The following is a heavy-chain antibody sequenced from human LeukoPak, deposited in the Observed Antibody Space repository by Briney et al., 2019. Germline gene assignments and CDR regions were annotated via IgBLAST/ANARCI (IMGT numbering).Heavy chain of an antibody. J-gene: IGHJ4*02. CDR3: ANTYYYDSSGYGFRY. V-gene: IGHV1-2*02. CDR1: GYTFTSYD. D-gene: IGHD3-22*01. CDR2: INPNSGGT. Sequence: ASVKVSCKASGYTFTSYDINWVRQAPGQGLEWMGWINPNSGGTNYAQKFQGRVTMTRDTSISTAYMELSRLRSDDTAVYYCANTYYYDSSGYGFRYWGQGTLVTVSS.